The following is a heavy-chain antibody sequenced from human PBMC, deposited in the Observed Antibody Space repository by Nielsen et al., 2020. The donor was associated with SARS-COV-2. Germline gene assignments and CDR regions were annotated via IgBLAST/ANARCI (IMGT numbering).Heavy chain of an antibody. D-gene: IGHD3-16*01. J-gene: IGHJ4*02. Sequence: GGSLRLSCAASGFTFSSYAMSWVRQAPGKGLEWVSVIYSGGSSTYYADSVKGRFTISRDNPKNTLYLQMNSLRAEDTAVYYCAKDSGDLDYDYAGWGQGTLVTVSS. V-gene: IGHV3-23*03. CDR3: AKDSGDLDYDYAG. CDR2: IYSGGSST. CDR1: GFTFSSYA.